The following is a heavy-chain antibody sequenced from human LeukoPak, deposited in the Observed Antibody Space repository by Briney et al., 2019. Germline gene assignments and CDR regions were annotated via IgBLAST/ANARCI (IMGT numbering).Heavy chain of an antibody. CDR3: AKGGYCSSSSCYYGWFEP. V-gene: IGHV3-23*01. CDR1: GFTFSNYG. J-gene: IGHJ5*02. D-gene: IGHD2-2*01. CDR2: TSAGGSST. Sequence: GGSLRLSCAASGFTFSNYGMHWVRQAPGKGLEWVSTTSAGGSSTYYADSVKGRFTISRDNSKNTFYLQMNSLRAEDTAAYYCAKGGYCSSSSCYYGWFEPWGQGTLVTVSS.